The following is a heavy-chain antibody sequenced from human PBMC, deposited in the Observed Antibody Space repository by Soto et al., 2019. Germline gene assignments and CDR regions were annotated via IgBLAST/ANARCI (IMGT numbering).Heavy chain of an antibody. Sequence: SETLSLTCTVSGGYIISYCWSWIRQPPGKGLEWIGYIYYSGSTNYNPSLKSRVTISVDTSKNQFSLKLSSVTAADTAVYYCARVGTIFGVVTNTYYFDYWGQGTLVTVSS. CDR1: GGYIISYC. CDR2: IYYSGST. J-gene: IGHJ4*02. V-gene: IGHV4-59*01. CDR3: ARVGTIFGVVTNTYYFDY. D-gene: IGHD3-3*01.